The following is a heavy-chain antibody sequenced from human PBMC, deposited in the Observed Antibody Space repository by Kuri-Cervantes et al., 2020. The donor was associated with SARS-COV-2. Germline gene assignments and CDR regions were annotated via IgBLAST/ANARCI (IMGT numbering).Heavy chain of an antibody. D-gene: IGHD3-22*01. CDR1: GGTFSGYA. J-gene: IGHJ6*02. CDR2: IIPIFGTA. V-gene: IGHV1-69*06. CDR3: ARDLYYYDSSGPEGYYYYGMDV. Sequence: SVKVSCKASGGTFSGYAISWVRQAPGQGLEWMGGIIPIFGTANYAQKFQGRVTITADKSTSTAYMELSSLRSEDTAVYYCARDLYYYDSSGPEGYYYYGMDVWGQGTTVTVSS.